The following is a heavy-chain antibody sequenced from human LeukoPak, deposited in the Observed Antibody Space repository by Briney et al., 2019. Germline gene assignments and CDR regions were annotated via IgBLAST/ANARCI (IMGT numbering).Heavy chain of an antibody. CDR3: AKTARYSGYDSFDY. D-gene: IGHD5-12*01. CDR2: IGGSGVNT. CDR1: GFTFSSYA. J-gene: IGHJ4*02. Sequence: GGSLRLSCAASGFTFSSYAMSWVRQAPGKGLEWVSAIGGSGVNTYYADPAKGRFTISRDNSKSTLYLQMNNLRGEDTAVYYCAKTARYSGYDSFDYWGQGTLVTVSS. V-gene: IGHV3-23*01.